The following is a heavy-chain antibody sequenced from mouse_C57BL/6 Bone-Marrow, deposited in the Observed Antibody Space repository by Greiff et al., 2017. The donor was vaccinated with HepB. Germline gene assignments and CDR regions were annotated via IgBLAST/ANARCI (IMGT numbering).Heavy chain of an antibody. D-gene: IGHD1-1*01. CDR2: ISYDGSN. CDR3: ARVAGSSPGWYFDV. V-gene: IGHV3-6*01. Sequence: ESGPGLVKPSQSLSLTCSVTGYSITSGYYWNWIRQFPGNKLEWMGYISYDGSNNYNPSLKNRISSTRDTSKNQFFLKVNSVTTEDTATYYCARVAGSSPGWYFDVWGTGTTVTVSS. J-gene: IGHJ1*03. CDR1: GYSITSGYY.